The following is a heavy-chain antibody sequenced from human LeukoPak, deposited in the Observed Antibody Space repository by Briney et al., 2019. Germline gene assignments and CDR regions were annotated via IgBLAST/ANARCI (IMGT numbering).Heavy chain of an antibody. D-gene: IGHD3-3*01. CDR1: GFTFSSYA. J-gene: IGHJ4*02. CDR2: ISYDGSNK. Sequence: GRSLRLSCAASGFTFSSYAMHWVRQAPGKGLEWVAVISYDGSNKYYADSVKGRFTISRDNSKNTLYLQMNSLRAEDTAVYYCARGSYYDFWSGYYTPVRYFDYWGQGTLVTVSS. CDR3: ARGSYYDFWSGYYTPVRYFDY. V-gene: IGHV3-30-3*01.